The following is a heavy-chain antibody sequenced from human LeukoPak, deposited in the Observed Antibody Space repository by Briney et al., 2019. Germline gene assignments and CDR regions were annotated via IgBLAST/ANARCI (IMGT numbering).Heavy chain of an antibody. V-gene: IGHV4-34*01. CDR1: GGSFSGYY. CDR2: INHSGST. D-gene: IGHD3-3*01. Sequence: SETLSLTCAVYGGSFSGYYWSWIRQPPGKGLEWIGEINHSGSTNYNPSLKSRVTISVDTSKNQFSLKLSPVTAADTAVYYCARVKDFWSGYLDYWGQGTLVTVSS. CDR3: ARVKDFWSGYLDY. J-gene: IGHJ4*02.